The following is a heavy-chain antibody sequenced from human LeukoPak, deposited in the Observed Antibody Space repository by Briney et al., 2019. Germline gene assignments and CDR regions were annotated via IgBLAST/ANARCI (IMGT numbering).Heavy chain of an antibody. J-gene: IGHJ4*02. V-gene: IGHV7-4-1*02. CDR2: INTNTGNP. CDR3: ARVAYCGGDCYWAQIDY. D-gene: IGHD2-21*02. CDR1: GYTFTSYG. Sequence: ASVKVSCKASGYTFTSYGISWVRQAPGQGLEWMGWINTNTGNPTYAQGFTGRFVFSLDTSVSTAYLQISSLKAEDTAVYYCARVAYCGGDCYWAQIDYWGQGTLVTVSS.